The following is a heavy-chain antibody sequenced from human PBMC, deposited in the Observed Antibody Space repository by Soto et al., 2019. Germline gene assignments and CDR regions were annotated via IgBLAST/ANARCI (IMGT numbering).Heavy chain of an antibody. CDR2: IYPGDSDT. CDR1: GYSFTSYW. V-gene: IGHV5-51*01. Sequence: GESLKISCKGSGYSFTSYWIGWVRQMPGKGLEWMGIIYPGDSDTRYSPSFQGQVTISADKSISTAYLQWSSLKASDTAMYYCASTYCSSTSCYVYAFDIWGQGTMVTVSS. J-gene: IGHJ3*02. D-gene: IGHD2-2*01. CDR3: ASTYCSSTSCYVYAFDI.